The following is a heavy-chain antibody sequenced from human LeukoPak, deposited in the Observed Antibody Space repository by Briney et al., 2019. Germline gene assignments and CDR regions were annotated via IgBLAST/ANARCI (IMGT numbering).Heavy chain of an antibody. CDR3: ARAWEVVAFDY. J-gene: IGHJ4*02. CDR2: IYYSGST. V-gene: IGHV4-31*03. Sequence: PSETLSLTCTVSGGSISSGGYYWSWIRQHPGKGLEWIGYIYYSGSTYYNPSLKSRVTISVDTSKNQLSLKLSSVTAADTAVYYCARAWEVVAFDYWGQGTLVTVSS. D-gene: IGHD3-22*01. CDR1: GGSISSGGYY.